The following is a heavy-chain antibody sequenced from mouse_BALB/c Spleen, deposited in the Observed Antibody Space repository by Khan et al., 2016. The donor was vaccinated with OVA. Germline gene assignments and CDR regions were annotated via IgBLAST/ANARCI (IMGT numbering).Heavy chain of an antibody. CDR3: ARQPYYHYYAMDY. D-gene: IGHD2-10*01. V-gene: IGHV2-6-1*01. CDR1: GFSLTDYG. CDR2: IWSDGST. J-gene: IGHJ4*01. Sequence: VQLQESGPALVAPSQSLSITCTISGFSLTDYGVHWVRQPPGKGLEWLVVIWSDGSTTYNSALKSRLSISKDNSKSQVFLKMNSLQTDDTAVYYCARQPYYHYYAMDYWGQGTSVTVSS.